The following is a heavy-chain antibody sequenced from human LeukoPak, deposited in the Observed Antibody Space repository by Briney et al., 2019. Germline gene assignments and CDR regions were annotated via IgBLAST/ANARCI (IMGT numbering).Heavy chain of an antibody. CDR1: GGSFSGYY. V-gene: IGHV4-34*01. CDR3: ARGYRGIAVAGTTVNDAFDI. Sequence: SETLSLTCAVYGGSFSGYYWSWIRQPLGKGLEWIGEINHSGSTNYNPSLKSRVTISVDTSKNQFSLKLSSVTAADTAVYYCARGYRGIAVAGTTVNDAFDIWGQGTMVTVSS. D-gene: IGHD6-19*01. CDR2: INHSGST. J-gene: IGHJ3*02.